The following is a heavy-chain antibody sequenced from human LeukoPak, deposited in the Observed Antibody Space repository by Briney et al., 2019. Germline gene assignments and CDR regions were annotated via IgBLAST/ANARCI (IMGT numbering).Heavy chain of an antibody. CDR1: GFTFSNYA. CDR2: ISGNGGSR. V-gene: IGHV3-64*01. J-gene: IGHJ4*02. Sequence: GGSLRLSCAASGFTFSNYAIHWVRQAPGKGLEYVSSISGNGGSREYANSVKGRFTISRDNSRNTLYLQMGSLRAEDMAVYYCARDAGYVRFDFWGQGTLATVSS. CDR3: ARDAGYVRFDF. D-gene: IGHD5-18*01.